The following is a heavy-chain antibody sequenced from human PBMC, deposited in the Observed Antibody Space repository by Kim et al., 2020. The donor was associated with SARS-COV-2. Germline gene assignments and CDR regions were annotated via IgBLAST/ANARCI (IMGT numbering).Heavy chain of an antibody. J-gene: IGHJ3*02. CDR1: GFTFSSYA. Sequence: GGSLRLSCAASGFTFSSYAMHWVRQAPGKGLEWVAVISYDGSNKYYADSVKGRFTISRDNSKNTLYLQMNSLRAEDTAVYYCARVTMVRGVNDAFDIWGQGTMVTVSS. D-gene: IGHD3-10*01. CDR2: ISYDGSNK. V-gene: IGHV3-30-3*01. CDR3: ARVTMVRGVNDAFDI.